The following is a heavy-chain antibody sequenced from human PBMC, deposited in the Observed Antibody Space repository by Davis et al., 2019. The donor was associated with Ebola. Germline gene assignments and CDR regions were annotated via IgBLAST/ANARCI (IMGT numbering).Heavy chain of an antibody. CDR2: IWYDGSNK. CDR1: GFTFSNYG. J-gene: IGHJ4*02. CDR3: AREIATRH. Sequence: GESLKISCAASGFTFSNYGMHWVRQAPGKGLEWVAFIWYDGSNKYYADSVKGRFTISRDNAKNSLYLQMNSLRVEDTAVYYCAREIATRHWGLGTLVTVSS. V-gene: IGHV3-33*01. D-gene: IGHD6-6*01.